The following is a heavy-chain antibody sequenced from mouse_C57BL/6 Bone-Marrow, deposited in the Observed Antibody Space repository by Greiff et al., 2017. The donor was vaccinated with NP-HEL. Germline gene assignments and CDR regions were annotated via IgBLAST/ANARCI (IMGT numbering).Heavy chain of an antibody. Sequence: VQRVESGPGLVQPSQSLSITCTVSGFSLTSYGVHWVRQSPGKGLEWLGVIWRGGSTDYNAAFMSRLSITKDNSKSQVFFKMNSLQADDTAIYYCAKRKRSPYAMDYWGQGTSVTVSS. V-gene: IGHV2-5*01. CDR2: IWRGGST. J-gene: IGHJ4*01. CDR1: GFSLTSYG. CDR3: AKRKRSPYAMDY.